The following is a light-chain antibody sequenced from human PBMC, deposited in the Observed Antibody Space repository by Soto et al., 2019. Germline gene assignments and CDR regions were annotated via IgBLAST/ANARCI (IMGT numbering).Light chain of an antibody. CDR2: GAS. CDR1: QGVSSAY. V-gene: IGKV3-20*01. CDR3: QQLGYSSWT. J-gene: IGKJ1*01. Sequence: EIVLTQSPGTLSLSPGERATLSCRASQGVSSAYLAWYQQKPGQAPRLLIYGASNRATGIPDRFSGSGSGTDFTLTISRLEPEDFAMYYCQQLGYSSWTFGQGTQVEIK.